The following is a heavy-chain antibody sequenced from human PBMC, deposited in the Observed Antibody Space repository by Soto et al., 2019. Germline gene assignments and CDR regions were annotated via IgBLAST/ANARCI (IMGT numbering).Heavy chain of an antibody. CDR2: FDPEDGET. CDR1: GYTLTELS. V-gene: IGHV1-24*01. CDR3: ATPLRPKLGADWGWFDP. Sequence: ASVKVSCEVSGYTLTELSMHWVRQAPGKGLEWMGGFDPEDGETIYAQKFQGRVTMTEDTSTDTAYMELSSLRSEDTAVYYCATPLRPKLGADWGWFDPWGQGTLVTVSS. D-gene: IGHD7-27*01. J-gene: IGHJ5*02.